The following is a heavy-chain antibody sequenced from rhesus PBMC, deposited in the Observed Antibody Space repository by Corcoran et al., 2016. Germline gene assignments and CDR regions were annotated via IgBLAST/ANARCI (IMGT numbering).Heavy chain of an antibody. J-gene: IGHJ4*01. CDR3: ARHDLAAPTFDY. V-gene: IGHV4-65*01. Sequence: QVQLQESGPGLVKPSETLSLTCAVSGGSVSSSTWWSWIRPPPGKGLEWIGYISGSSGSTYNNPSLKSRVTISIDTSKNQFSLKLSSVTAADTAVYYCARHDLAAPTFDYWGQGVLVTVSS. CDR1: GGSVSSSTW. CDR2: ISGSSGST. D-gene: IGHD6-25*01.